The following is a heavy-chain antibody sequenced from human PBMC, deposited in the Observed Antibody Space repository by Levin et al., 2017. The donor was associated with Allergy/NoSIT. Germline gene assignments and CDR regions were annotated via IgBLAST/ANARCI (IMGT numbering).Heavy chain of an antibody. Sequence: SETLSLTCTVSGGSISSGGYYWSCIRQHPGKGLEWIGYIYYSGSTYYNPSLKSRVTISVDTSKNQFSLKLSSVTAADTAVYYCARGNSGYDAFDIWGQGTMVTVSS. V-gene: IGHV4-31*03. CDR3: ARGNSGYDAFDI. J-gene: IGHJ3*02. CDR1: GGSISSGGYY. CDR2: IYYSGST. D-gene: IGHD5-12*01.